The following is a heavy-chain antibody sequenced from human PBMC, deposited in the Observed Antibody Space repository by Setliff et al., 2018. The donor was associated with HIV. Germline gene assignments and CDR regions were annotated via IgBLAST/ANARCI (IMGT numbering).Heavy chain of an antibody. J-gene: IGHJ3*02. V-gene: IGHV4-59*08. CDR3: ARWEAAQKAFDI. Sequence: SETLSLTCTVSGVSITSYYWNWIRQPPGKGLEWIGYGHYSGNTKQNPSLRSRVTILVDTSKNQLSLTLYSVSAADTAVYYCARWEAAQKAFDIWGHGTMVTVSS. CDR1: GVSITSYY. D-gene: IGHD1-26*01. CDR2: GHYSGNT.